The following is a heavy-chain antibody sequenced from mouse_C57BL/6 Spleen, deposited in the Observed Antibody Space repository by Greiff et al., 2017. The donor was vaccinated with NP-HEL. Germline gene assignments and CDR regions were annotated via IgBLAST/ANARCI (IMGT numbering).Heavy chain of an antibody. Sequence: DVKLVESGGGLVKPGGSLKLSCAASGFTFSSYAMSWVRQTPEKRLEWVATISDGGSYTYYPDNVKGRFTISRDNAKNNLYLQMSHLKSEDTAMYYCARVQGTAVVAPYAMDYWGQGTSVTVSS. J-gene: IGHJ4*01. CDR1: GFTFSSYA. CDR3: ARVQGTAVVAPYAMDY. V-gene: IGHV5-4*03. CDR2: ISDGGSYT. D-gene: IGHD1-1*01.